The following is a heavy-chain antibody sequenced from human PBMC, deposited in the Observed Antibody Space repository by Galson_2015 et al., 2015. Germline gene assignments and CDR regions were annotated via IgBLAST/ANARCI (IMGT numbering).Heavy chain of an antibody. CDR2: INAGNGNT. V-gene: IGHV1-3*01. CDR1: GYTFTSYA. CDR3: ARGYHGYSIFGDNGPNFDY. D-gene: IGHD3-3*01. Sequence: SVKVSCKASGYTFTSYAMHWVRQAPGQRLEWMGWINAGNGNTKYSQKFQGRVTITRDTSASTAYMELSSLRSEDTAVYYCARGYHGYSIFGDNGPNFDYWGQGTLVTVSS. J-gene: IGHJ4*02.